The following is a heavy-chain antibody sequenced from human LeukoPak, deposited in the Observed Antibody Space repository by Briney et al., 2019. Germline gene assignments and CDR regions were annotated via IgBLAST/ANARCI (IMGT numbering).Heavy chain of an antibody. CDR2: INPNSGGT. CDR1: GYTFTSYY. D-gene: IGHD3-10*01. CDR3: ARANYYGSGSYYYDAFDI. Sequence: ASVKVSCKASGYTFTSYYMHWVRQAPGQGLEWMGWINPNSGGTNYAQKFQGRVTMTRDTSISTAYMELRRLRSDDTAVYYCARANYYGSGSYYYDAFDIWGQGTMVTVSS. J-gene: IGHJ3*02. V-gene: IGHV1-2*02.